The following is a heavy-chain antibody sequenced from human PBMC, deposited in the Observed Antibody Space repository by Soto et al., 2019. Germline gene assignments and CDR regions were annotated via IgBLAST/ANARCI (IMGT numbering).Heavy chain of an antibody. D-gene: IGHD6-13*01. CDR1: GDSISGDYY. Sequence: SETLSLTCTVSGDSISGDYYCWLRQPPPGKVLGRGGINYNSGSTNYNPSLKSRVTISVDTSKNQFSLKLSSVTAADTAVYYCAREIKGSSWLEGYYYYGMDVWGQGTTV. CDR3: AREIKGSSWLEGYYYYGMDV. V-gene: IGHV4-38-2*02. CDR2: NYNSGST. J-gene: IGHJ6*02.